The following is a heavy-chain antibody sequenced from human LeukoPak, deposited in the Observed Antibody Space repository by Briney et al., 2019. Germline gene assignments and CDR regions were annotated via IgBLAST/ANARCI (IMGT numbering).Heavy chain of an antibody. CDR2: IYYSGST. Sequence: SETLSLTCTVSGGSISSGGYYWGWIRQHPGKGLEWIGYIYYSGSTYYNPSLKNRITISVDTSKNQFSLKLSSVTAADTAVYYWARDLYYYDRSGYYYPRDGGRHWFDPWGQGTLVTVSS. CDR3: ARDLYYYDRSGYYYPRDGGRHWFDP. CDR1: GGSISSGGYY. J-gene: IGHJ5*02. V-gene: IGHV4-31*03. D-gene: IGHD3-22*01.